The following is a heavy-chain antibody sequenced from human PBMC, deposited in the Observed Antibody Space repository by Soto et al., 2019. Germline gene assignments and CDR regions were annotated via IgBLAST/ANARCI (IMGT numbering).Heavy chain of an antibody. CDR2: ISYSGTT. V-gene: IGHV4-30-4*01. Sequence: QVQLQESGPGLVKPSQTLSLTCTVSGDSISSNNNYWSWIRQPPGEGLEWIGFISYSGTTSYSPPLKSRVDISLDTSKNRFSLSLSSVTAADTAVYYCARGRGYSYGLDPWGQGTLVTVSS. D-gene: IGHD5-18*01. J-gene: IGHJ5*02. CDR3: ARGRGYSYGLDP. CDR1: GDSISSNNNY.